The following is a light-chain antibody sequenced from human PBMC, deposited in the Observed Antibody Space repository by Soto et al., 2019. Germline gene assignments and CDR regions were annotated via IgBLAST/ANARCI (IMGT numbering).Light chain of an antibody. CDR3: QSYDSSLSGSDV. CDR2: GNS. CDR1: SSNIGAGYD. Sequence: QSVLTQPPSVSGAPGQRVTISCTGSSSNIGAGYDVHWYQQLPGTVPKLLIYGNSNRPSGVPDRFSGSKSGTSASLAITGLQAEDEADYYCQSYDSSLSGSDVFGTGT. V-gene: IGLV1-40*01. J-gene: IGLJ1*01.